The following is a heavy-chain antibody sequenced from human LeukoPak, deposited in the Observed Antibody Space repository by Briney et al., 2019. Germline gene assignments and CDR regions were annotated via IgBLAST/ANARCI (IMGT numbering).Heavy chain of an antibody. CDR3: ARPSFTQGSYFDY. V-gene: IGHV3-48*03. Sequence: GGSLRLSCAASGFTFSSYEMNWVRQAPGKGLEWVSYISSSGRSINYADSVRGRFTISRDNGKNSLYLQMNSLSAEGTAVYYCARPSFTQGSYFDYWGQGTLVTVSS. CDR2: ISSSGRSI. D-gene: IGHD2-15*01. CDR1: GFTFSSYE. J-gene: IGHJ4*02.